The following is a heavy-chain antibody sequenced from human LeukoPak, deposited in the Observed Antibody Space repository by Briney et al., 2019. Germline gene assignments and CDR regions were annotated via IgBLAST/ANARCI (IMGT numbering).Heavy chain of an antibody. J-gene: IGHJ6*03. CDR1: GYTFTSYD. Sequence: ASVKVSCKASGYTFTSYDINWVRQATGQGLEWMGWMNPNSGNTGYAQKFQGRVTITRNTSISTAYMELSSLRSEDTAVYYCARGRGLYYYMDVWGKGTTVTVSS. D-gene: IGHD6-25*01. V-gene: IGHV1-8*03. CDR2: MNPNSGNT. CDR3: ARGRGLYYYMDV.